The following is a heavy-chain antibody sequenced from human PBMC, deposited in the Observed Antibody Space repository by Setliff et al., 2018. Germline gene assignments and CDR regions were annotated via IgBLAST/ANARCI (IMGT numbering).Heavy chain of an antibody. Sequence: GGSLRLSCAASGFTFSTYSMSWVRQAPGKGLEWVSAISGDSIYIYYADSVKGRFTISRDNSKNTLYLQMRSLRAEDTAIYYCANHNPARRALNGTPLDNWGQGTLVTVSS. CDR2: ISGDSIYI. D-gene: IGHD3-9*01. CDR1: GFTFSTYS. CDR3: ANHNPARRALNGTPLDN. J-gene: IGHJ4*02. V-gene: IGHV3-23*01.